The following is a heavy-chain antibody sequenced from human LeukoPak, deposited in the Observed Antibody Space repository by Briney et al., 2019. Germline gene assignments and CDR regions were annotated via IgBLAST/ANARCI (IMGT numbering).Heavy chain of an antibody. CDR1: GFTFSSYW. J-gene: IGHJ5*02. CDR3: ARDGGGWLVRSRFGP. D-gene: IGHD6-19*01. V-gene: IGHV3-7*01. Sequence: GGSLRLSCAASGFTFSSYWMSWVRQAPGKGLEWVANIKQDGSEKYYVDSVKGRFTISRDNAKNSLYLQMNSLRAEDTAVYYCARDGGGWLVRSRFGPWGQGTLVTVSS. CDR2: IKQDGSEK.